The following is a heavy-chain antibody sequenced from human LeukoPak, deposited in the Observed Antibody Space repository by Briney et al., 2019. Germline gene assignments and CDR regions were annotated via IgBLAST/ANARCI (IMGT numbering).Heavy chain of an antibody. V-gene: IGHV1-18*01. Sequence: ASVKVSSKASGYTFTSYGISWVRQAPGQGLEWMGWISAYNGNTNYAQKLQGRVTMTTDTSTSTAYMELRSLRSDDTAVYYCARDLDSYDFWSGYYPHDDAFDIWGQGTMVTVSS. D-gene: IGHD3-3*01. CDR2: ISAYNGNT. CDR3: ARDLDSYDFWSGYYPHDDAFDI. J-gene: IGHJ3*02. CDR1: GYTFTSYG.